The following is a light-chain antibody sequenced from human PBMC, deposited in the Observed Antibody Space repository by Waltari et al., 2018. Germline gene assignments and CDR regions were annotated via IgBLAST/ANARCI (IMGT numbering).Light chain of an antibody. CDR2: RNN. CDR3: SAWDSNLSAWV. V-gene: IGLV10-54*04. J-gene: IGLJ3*02. CDR1: HNNVGNQG. Sequence: QAGLTQPPSVSTGLGQTATLTCTGNHNNVGNQGAAWLQQHQGHPPKLLSYRNNNRPSGISEKFSASRSGNTASLTITGLQPEDEADYYCSAWDSNLSAWVFGGGTKLTVL.